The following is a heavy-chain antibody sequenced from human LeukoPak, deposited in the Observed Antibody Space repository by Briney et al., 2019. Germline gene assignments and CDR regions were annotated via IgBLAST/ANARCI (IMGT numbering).Heavy chain of an antibody. J-gene: IGHJ5*02. Sequence: SETLSLTCTVSGGSISSYYWSWIRQPPGKGLEWIGYIYYSGSTNYNPSLKSRVTISVDTSRNQFSLKLSSVTAADTAVYYCARHGGYSRSWYVGNWFDPWGQGTLVTVSS. D-gene: IGHD6-13*01. CDR3: ARHGGYSRSWYVGNWFDP. CDR2: IYYSGST. V-gene: IGHV4-59*08. CDR1: GGSISSYY.